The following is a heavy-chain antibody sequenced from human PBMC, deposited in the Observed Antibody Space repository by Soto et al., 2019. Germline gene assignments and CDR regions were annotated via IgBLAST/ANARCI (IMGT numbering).Heavy chain of an antibody. J-gene: IGHJ4*02. CDR2: VYYSGTT. V-gene: IGHV4-39*01. Sequence: SEALSLTCSVSGGSINYNTFYWGWIRQPPGKGLEWSGSVYYSGTTYYNPSLQSRVTISLDTFDNHFSLKLTSVTAEDTAVYYGARNLFSGDHALVYWGQGRLVSASS. CDR1: GGSINYNTFY. D-gene: IGHD4-17*01. CDR3: ARNLFSGDHALVY.